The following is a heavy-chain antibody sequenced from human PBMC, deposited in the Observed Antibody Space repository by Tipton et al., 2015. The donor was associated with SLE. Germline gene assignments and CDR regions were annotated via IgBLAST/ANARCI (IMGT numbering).Heavy chain of an antibody. J-gene: IGHJ4*02. Sequence: TLSLTCTVSGGSISITNYYWGWIRQPPGKGLEWIGTIYYSGTTHYNPSLESRVTISVDTANNQYSLRLSSLTAADTAVYYCARHVGDSGYGRMSDYWGQETLVTVSS. CDR1: GGSISITNYY. CDR3: ARHVGDSGYGRMSDY. D-gene: IGHD5-12*01. V-gene: IGHV4-39*07. CDR2: IYYSGTT.